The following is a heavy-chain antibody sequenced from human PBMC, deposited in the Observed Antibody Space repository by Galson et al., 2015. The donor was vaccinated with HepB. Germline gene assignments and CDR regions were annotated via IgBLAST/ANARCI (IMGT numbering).Heavy chain of an antibody. D-gene: IGHD6-19*01. Sequence: SVKVSCKASGYTFTGYYMHWVRQAPGQGLEWMGWINPNSGGTNYAQKSQGRVTMTRDTSISTAYMELSRLRSDDTAVYYCARDGGPGIAVAGEVQYYFDYWGQGTLVTVSS. V-gene: IGHV1-2*02. CDR1: GYTFTGYY. CDR2: INPNSGGT. J-gene: IGHJ4*02. CDR3: ARDGGPGIAVAGEVQYYFDY.